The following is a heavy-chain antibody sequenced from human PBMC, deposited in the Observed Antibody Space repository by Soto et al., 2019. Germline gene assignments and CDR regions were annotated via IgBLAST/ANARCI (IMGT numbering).Heavy chain of an antibody. J-gene: IGHJ4*02. V-gene: IGHV4-59*01. Sequence: PSETLSLTCTVSGGSISGFHCNWIRQPPGKGLEWIGYIYYSGNTNYNPSLKSRVTISVDTSKNQFSLKLSSVTAADTAVYYCARVSGDDYDRPFDYWGQGTLVTVSS. CDR3: ARVSGDDYDRPFDY. CDR1: GGSISGFH. D-gene: IGHD4-17*01. CDR2: IYYSGNT.